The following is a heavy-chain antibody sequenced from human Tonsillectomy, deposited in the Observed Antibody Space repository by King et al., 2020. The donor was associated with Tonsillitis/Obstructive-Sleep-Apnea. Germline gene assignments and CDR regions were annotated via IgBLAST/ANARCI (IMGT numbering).Heavy chain of an antibody. CDR3: ARVDCSSTSCYMWSYFDL. V-gene: IGHV4-34*01. CDR1: GGSFSGYY. CDR2: INHSGST. J-gene: IGHJ2*01. Sequence: VQLQQWGAGLLKPSETLSLTCAVYGGSFSGYYWSWIRQPPGKGLEWIGEINHSGSTNYNPSLKSRVTISVDTSKNQFSLKLSSVTAADTAVYYCARVDCSSTSCYMWSYFDLWGRGTLVTVSS. D-gene: IGHD2-2*02.